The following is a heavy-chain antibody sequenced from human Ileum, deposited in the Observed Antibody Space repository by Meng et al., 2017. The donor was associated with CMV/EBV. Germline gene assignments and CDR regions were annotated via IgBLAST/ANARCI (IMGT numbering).Heavy chain of an antibody. CDR1: GYTFTGDY. CDR2: IDPNSGGT. D-gene: IGHD2-15*01. J-gene: IGHJ6*02. CDR3: ARDDPAIVALPPDRGGMDV. V-gene: IGHV1-2*02. Sequence: ASVKVSCKASGYTFTGDYIHWVRQAPGQGLEWMGWIDPNSGGTRYAQSFQGRVSMTRDTSISTYYLEVSSLRSDDTAVYYCARDDPAIVALPPDRGGMDVWGQGTSVTVSS.